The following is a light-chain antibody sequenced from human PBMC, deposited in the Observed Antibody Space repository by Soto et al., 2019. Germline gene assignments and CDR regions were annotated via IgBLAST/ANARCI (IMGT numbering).Light chain of an antibody. CDR3: QQYDSLPLS. J-gene: IGKJ3*01. CDR2: DAS. Sequence: DIQMTQSPSSLSASVGDTVTITCQASQDISSYLNWYQLKLGKAPKLLIYDASNLETGVPLRFSASGSGTDFTFTITGLQPEDSATYFCQQYDSLPLSFGPGTTVHFK. V-gene: IGKV1-33*01. CDR1: QDISSY.